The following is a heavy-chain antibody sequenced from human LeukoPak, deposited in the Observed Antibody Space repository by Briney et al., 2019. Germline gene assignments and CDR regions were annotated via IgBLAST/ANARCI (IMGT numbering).Heavy chain of an antibody. V-gene: IGHV4-4*07. CDR3: ARGVSLGYCSGGSCYNRFDA. Sequence: SETLSLTCTVSGGSISSYYWSWIRQPAGKGLEWIGRIYTSGSTNYNPSLKNRVTMSVDTSKNQFSLELSSLTAADTAVYYCARGVSLGYCSGGSCYNRFDAWGQGTLVTVSS. J-gene: IGHJ5*02. CDR1: GGSISSYY. D-gene: IGHD2-15*01. CDR2: IYTSGST.